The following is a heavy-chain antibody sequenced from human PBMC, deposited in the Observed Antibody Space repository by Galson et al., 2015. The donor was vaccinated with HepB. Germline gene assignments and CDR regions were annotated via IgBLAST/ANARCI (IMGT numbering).Heavy chain of an antibody. Sequence: SVKVSCKASGYTFTSYYMHWVRQAPGQGLEWMGIINPSGGSTSYAQKFQGRVTMTRDTSTSTVYMELSSPRSEDTAVYYCARDFRFDCGGDCYPDYWGQGTLGTVSS. D-gene: IGHD2-21*02. J-gene: IGHJ4*02. CDR2: INPSGGST. CDR3: ARDFRFDCGGDCYPDY. CDR1: GYTFTSYY. V-gene: IGHV1-46*01.